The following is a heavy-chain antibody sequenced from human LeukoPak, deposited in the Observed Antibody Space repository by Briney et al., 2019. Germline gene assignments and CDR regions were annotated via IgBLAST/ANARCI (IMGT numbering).Heavy chain of an antibody. Sequence: SVKVSCKASGGTFSSYAISWVRQAPGQGLEWMGGIIPIFGTAIYAQKFQGRVTMTEDTSTDTAYMELSSLRSEDTAVYYCATVYGPAVAGHFDYWGQGTLVTVSS. CDR3: ATVYGPAVAGHFDY. V-gene: IGHV1-69*06. CDR2: IIPIFGTA. D-gene: IGHD6-19*01. CDR1: GGTFSSYA. J-gene: IGHJ4*02.